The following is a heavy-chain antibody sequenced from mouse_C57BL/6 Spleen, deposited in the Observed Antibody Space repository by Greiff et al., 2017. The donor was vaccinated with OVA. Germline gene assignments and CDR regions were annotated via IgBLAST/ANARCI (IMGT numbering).Heavy chain of an antibody. CDR2: INPSNGGT. D-gene: IGHD1-1*01. CDR1: GYTFTSYW. CDR3: AREGDYYGSFHWYFDV. Sequence: VQLQQPGTELVKPGASVKLSCKASGYTFTSYWMHWVKQRPGQGLEWIGNINPSNGGTNYNEKFKSKATLTVDKSSSTAYMQLSSLTSEDSAVYYCAREGDYYGSFHWYFDVWGTGTTVTVSS. J-gene: IGHJ1*03. V-gene: IGHV1-53*01.